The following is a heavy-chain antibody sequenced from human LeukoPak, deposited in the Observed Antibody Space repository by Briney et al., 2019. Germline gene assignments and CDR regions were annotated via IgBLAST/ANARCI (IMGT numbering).Heavy chain of an antibody. Sequence: AGGSLRLSCVASRLTLSTYSVHWVRQAPGKGLEWVALISKDGSITFYADSVKGRFTISRDNSKNTLYLQINSLRTEDTSVYFCARESYRHFYFDHWGRGPLVTVSS. D-gene: IGHD2-2*02. V-gene: IGHV3-30*04. CDR1: RLTLSTYS. J-gene: IGHJ4*02. CDR2: ISKDGSIT. CDR3: ARESYRHFYFDH.